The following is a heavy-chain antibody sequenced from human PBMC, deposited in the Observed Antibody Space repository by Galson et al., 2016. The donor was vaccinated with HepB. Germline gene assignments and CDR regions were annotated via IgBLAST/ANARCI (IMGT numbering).Heavy chain of an antibody. CDR1: GFIFSSYS. V-gene: IGHV3-30-3*01. J-gene: IGHJ4*02. D-gene: IGHD3-3*01. CDR3: VREGDYYNASGYYSPLHS. Sequence: SLRLSCAASGFIFSSYSINWVRQAPGKGLEWVAIISYDGTYRSFAESVKGRCTLARDNSKNTLYLQMNNLRREDSAVYYCVREGDYYNASGYYSPLHSWGQGTLVTVYS. CDR2: ISYDGTYR.